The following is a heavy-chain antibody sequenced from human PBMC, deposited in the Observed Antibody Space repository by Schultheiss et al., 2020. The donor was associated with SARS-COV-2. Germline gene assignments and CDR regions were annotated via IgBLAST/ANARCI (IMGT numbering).Heavy chain of an antibody. V-gene: IGHV1-69*13. D-gene: IGHD3-22*01. CDR3: ARGWGDSSGYFG. J-gene: IGHJ4*02. Sequence: SVKVSCKASGGTFSSYAISWVRQAPGQGLEWMGGIIPIFGTANYAQKFQGRVTITADESTSTAYMELRSLRSDDTAVYYCARGWGDSSGYFGWGQGTLVTVSS. CDR1: GGTFSSYA. CDR2: IIPIFGTA.